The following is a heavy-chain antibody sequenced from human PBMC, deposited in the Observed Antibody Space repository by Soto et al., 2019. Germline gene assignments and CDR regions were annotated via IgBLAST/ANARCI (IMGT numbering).Heavy chain of an antibody. CDR3: ARDGYPAYKWLDP. V-gene: IGHV1-18*01. Sequence: ASVKVSCKASGYTFTNYGISWVRQAPGQGLEWMGWISAYNGNTNYAQRLQDRVTMTTDTSTNTAYMELRSLRSDDTAMYYCARDGYPAYKWLDPWGQGTLVTVSS. J-gene: IGHJ5*02. CDR1: GYTFTNYG. D-gene: IGHD5-12*01. CDR2: ISAYNGNT.